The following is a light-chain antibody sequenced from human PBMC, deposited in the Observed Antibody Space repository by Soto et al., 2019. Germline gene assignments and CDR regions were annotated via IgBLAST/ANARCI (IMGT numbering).Light chain of an antibody. CDR2: EAS. Sequence: DIQMTQSPPSLSASVGDRVTITCQASQDISDDLNWYQQKPGKAPKLLIYEASILETGGPSRFSGSGSGTEFTLTISSLQPEDIATYSCQQYDDLPLTFGGGTKVEMK. V-gene: IGKV1-33*01. CDR1: QDISDD. CDR3: QQYDDLPLT. J-gene: IGKJ4*01.